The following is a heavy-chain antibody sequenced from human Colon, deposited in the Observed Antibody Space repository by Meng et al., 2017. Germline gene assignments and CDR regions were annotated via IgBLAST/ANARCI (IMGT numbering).Heavy chain of an antibody. D-gene: IGHD6-19*01. V-gene: IGHV3-43D*03. Sequence: GESLKISCAASGFTFDDYAMHWVRQAPGKGLEWVSLISWDGGSTYYADSVKGRFTISRDNSKNSLYLQMNSLRAEDTALYYCAKDSGEYSSGWYGIAYWGQGTLVTVSS. CDR1: GFTFDDYA. CDR3: AKDSGEYSSGWYGIAY. CDR2: ISWDGGST. J-gene: IGHJ4*02.